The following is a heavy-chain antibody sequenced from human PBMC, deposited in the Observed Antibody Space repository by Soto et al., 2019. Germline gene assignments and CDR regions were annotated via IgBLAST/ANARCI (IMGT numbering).Heavy chain of an antibody. Sequence: SETLSLTCAVSGYSISSGYYWGWIRQPPGKGLEWIGSIYHSGSTYYNPSLKSRVTISVDRSKNQFSLKLSSVTAADTAVYYCARDAAPRYYDFWSGYIQPVPLYYYGMDVWGQGTTVTVSS. V-gene: IGHV4-38-2*02. CDR2: IYHSGST. CDR1: GYSISSGYY. J-gene: IGHJ6*02. CDR3: ARDAAPRYYDFWSGYIQPVPLYYYGMDV. D-gene: IGHD3-3*01.